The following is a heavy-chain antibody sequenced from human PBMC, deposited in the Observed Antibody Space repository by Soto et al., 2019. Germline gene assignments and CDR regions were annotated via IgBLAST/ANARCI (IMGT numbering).Heavy chain of an antibody. V-gene: IGHV5-51*01. CDR2: IYPGDSDT. D-gene: IGHD1-26*01. J-gene: IGHJ6*02. Sequence: PGESLKISCKGSGYSFTSYWIACVRQMPGKGLEWMGIIYPGDSDTRYSPSFQGQVTISADKSISTAYMQWSSLKASDTAMYYCARTSFAGSRYYSGMEVWGQGTTVTVSS. CDR3: ARTSFAGSRYYSGMEV. CDR1: GYSFTSYW.